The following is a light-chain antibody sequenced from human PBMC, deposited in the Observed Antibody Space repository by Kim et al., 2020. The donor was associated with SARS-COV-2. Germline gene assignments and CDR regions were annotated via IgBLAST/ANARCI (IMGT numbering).Light chain of an antibody. CDR1: QSVSSN. CDR3: QQFNKWPLT. J-gene: IGKJ4*01. V-gene: IGKV3-15*01. CDR2: GAS. Sequence: EIVLTQSPGTLSLSPGERATLSCRASQSVSSNYLAWYQQKPGQAPRLLIYGASSRASGVPARFRGGGSGTEFTLTISSLQSEDFAVYYCQQFNKWPLTFGGGTKVDIK.